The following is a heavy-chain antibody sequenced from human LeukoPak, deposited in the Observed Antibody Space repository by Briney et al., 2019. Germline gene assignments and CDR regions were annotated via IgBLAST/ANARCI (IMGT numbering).Heavy chain of an antibody. CDR3: ARDGRGKQQLVR. CDR2: IYHSGST. D-gene: IGHD6-13*01. CDR1: GGSISSGGYY. J-gene: IGHJ4*02. V-gene: IGHV4-30-2*01. Sequence: SETLSLTCTVSGGSISSGGYYWSWIRQPPGKGLEWIGYIYHSGSTYYNPSLKSRVTISVDRSKNQFSLKLSSVTAADTAVYYCARDGRGKQQLVRWGQGTLVTVSS.